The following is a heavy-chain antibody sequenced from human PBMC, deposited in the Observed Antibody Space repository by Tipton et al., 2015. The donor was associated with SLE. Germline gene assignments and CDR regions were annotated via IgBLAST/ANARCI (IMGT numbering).Heavy chain of an antibody. V-gene: IGHV1-18*04. CDR3: ARGGGFPYSMDV. J-gene: IGHJ6*03. CDR2: ISTYNGNT. D-gene: IGHD5-12*01. CDR1: GYTFTGYY. Sequence: QSGAEVKKPGASVKVSCKASGYTFTGYYMHWVRQAPGQGLEWMGWISTYNGNTKYAQNLQDRVTMTTDTSTSTAYVEVRGLRSDDTAVYFCARGGGFPYSMDVWGKGTTVTVSS.